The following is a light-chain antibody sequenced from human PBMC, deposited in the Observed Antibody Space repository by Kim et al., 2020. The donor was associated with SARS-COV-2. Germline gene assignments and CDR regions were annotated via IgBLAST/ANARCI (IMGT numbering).Light chain of an antibody. CDR1: KLGDKY. V-gene: IGLV3-1*01. CDR3: QAWDSSTVV. CDR2: QDS. Sequence: SVSPGQTASITFSGDKLGDKYACWYQQTPGQSPVLVIYQDSKRPSGIPERFSGSNSGNTATLTISGTQAMDEADYYCQAWDSSTVVFGGGTQLTVL. J-gene: IGLJ2*01.